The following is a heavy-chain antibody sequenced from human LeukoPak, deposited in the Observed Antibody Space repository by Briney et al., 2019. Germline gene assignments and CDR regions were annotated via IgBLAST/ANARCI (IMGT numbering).Heavy chain of an antibody. Sequence: ASVKVSCKASGYTFTGYYMHWVRQAPGQGLEWMGRINPNSGGTNYAQKFQGRVTMTRDTSISTAYVELSRLRSDGTAVYYCARRHSSSWSFDYWGQGTLVTVSS. D-gene: IGHD6-13*01. CDR1: GYTFTGYY. J-gene: IGHJ4*02. V-gene: IGHV1-2*06. CDR2: INPNSGGT. CDR3: ARRHSSSWSFDY.